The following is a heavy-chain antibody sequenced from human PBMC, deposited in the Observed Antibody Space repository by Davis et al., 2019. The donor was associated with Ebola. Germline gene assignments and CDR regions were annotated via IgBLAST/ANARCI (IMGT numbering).Heavy chain of an antibody. CDR3: AKVQVVGAALFDY. J-gene: IGHJ4*02. CDR2: VSTDGVYT. D-gene: IGHD1-26*01. V-gene: IGHV3-64D*08. Sequence: GGPLRPPCSAPGFTFSNYAMHWVRQAPGKALEYVSAVSTDGVYTYYADSVKGRFTTSRDNSKNTLYLQMSSLRAEDTAVYYCAKVQVVGAALFDYWGQGTLVTVSS. CDR1: GFTFSNYA.